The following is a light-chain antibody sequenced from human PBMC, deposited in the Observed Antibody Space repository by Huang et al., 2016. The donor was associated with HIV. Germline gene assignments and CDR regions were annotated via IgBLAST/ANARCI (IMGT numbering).Light chain of an antibody. V-gene: IGKV1-NL1*01. CDR1: QDIRSS. CDR3: QQYYTTPRDT. J-gene: IGKJ5*01. Sequence: DIQMTQSPSSLSASLGDRVTITCRGSQDIRSSLAWYQQKPGKAPKLLLFAASRLESGVPSRFSGSGSGTDYTLTISSLQPEDFATYYCQQYYTTPRDTFGQGTRLAIK. CDR2: AAS.